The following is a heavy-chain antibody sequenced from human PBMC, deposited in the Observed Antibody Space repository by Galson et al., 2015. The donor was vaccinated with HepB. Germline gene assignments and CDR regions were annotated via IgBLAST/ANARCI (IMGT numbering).Heavy chain of an antibody. J-gene: IGHJ6*02. D-gene: IGHD6-13*01. CDR2: IDPSDSYT. CDR3: ARQWYSSSLSYGMDV. CDR1: GYSFTSYW. Sequence: QSGAEVKKPGESLRISCKGSGYSFTSYWISWVRQMPGKGLEWMGRIDPSDSYTNYSPSFQGHVTISADKSISTAYLQWSSLKASDTAMYYCARQWYSSSLSYGMDVWGQGTTVTVSS. V-gene: IGHV5-10-1*01.